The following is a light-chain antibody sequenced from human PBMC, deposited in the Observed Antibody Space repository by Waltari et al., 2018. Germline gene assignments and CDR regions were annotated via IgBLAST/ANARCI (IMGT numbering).Light chain of an antibody. CDR1: ALPSQY. Sequence: SFELTQPPSVSVSPGQTATITFPGDALPSQYLYWYHQKPSPAPVLLIYEDDKRASGIPERFSGSTSGTTVTLTITGVQAEDEADYYCQSVDITSTWVFGGGTQLTVL. CDR3: QSVDITSTWV. J-gene: IGLJ3*02. V-gene: IGLV3-25*03. CDR2: EDD.